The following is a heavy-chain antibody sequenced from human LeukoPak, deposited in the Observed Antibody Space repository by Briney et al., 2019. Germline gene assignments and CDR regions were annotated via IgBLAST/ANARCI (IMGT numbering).Heavy chain of an antibody. CDR1: GFTFSNAW. J-gene: IGHJ4*02. CDR2: IKTKTDEGTT. D-gene: IGHD1-26*01. Sequence: GGSLRLSCAASGFTFSNAWMSWVRQAPGRGLEWVGRIKTKTDEGTTDYAAPVKGRFTISRDDSKNTLYLQMNSLKTEDTAVYYCTTAGATFDYWGQGTLVSVSS. CDR3: TTAGATFDY. V-gene: IGHV3-15*01.